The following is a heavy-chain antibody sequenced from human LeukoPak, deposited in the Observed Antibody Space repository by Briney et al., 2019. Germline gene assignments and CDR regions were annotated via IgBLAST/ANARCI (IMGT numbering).Heavy chain of an antibody. D-gene: IGHD1-26*01. CDR1: GFSFTSYW. CDR3: ARGRRGATKTYYYYGMDV. Sequence: GGSLRLSCAASGFSFTSYWMSWVRQAPGKGLEWVANIKQDGSEKYYVDSVKGRFTISRDNARNSLYLEMNSLRAEDTAVYYCARGRRGATKTYYYYGMDVWGQGTTVTVSS. V-gene: IGHV3-7*01. J-gene: IGHJ6*02. CDR2: IKQDGSEK.